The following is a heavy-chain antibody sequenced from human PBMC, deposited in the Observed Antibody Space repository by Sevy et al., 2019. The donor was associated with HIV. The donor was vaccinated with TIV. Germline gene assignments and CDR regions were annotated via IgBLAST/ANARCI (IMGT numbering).Heavy chain of an antibody. Sequence: GESLKISCKGSGYSFTSYWIGWVRQMPGKGLEWMGIIYPGDSDTRYSPSFQGQVTISADKSISTAYLQWRSLKASDTAMYYCARGANYYGSSPYYYYYMDVWVKGTTVTVSS. D-gene: IGHD3-22*01. CDR2: IYPGDSDT. J-gene: IGHJ6*03. V-gene: IGHV5-51*01. CDR1: GYSFTSYW. CDR3: ARGANYYGSSPYYYYYMDV.